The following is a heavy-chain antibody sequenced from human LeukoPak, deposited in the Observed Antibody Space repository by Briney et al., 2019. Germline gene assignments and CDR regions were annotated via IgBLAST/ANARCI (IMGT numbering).Heavy chain of an antibody. V-gene: IGHV3-30-3*01. D-gene: IGHD3-16*01. CDR3: ARGPKYYDYVWGRSLDY. CDR2: ISYDGSNK. Sequence: GGSLRLSCAASGFTFSSYAMHWVRQAPGKGLEWVAVISYDGSNKYYADSVKGRFTISRDNSKNTLYLQMNSLRAEDTAVYYCARGPKYYDYVWGRSLDYWGQGTLVTVSS. CDR1: GFTFSSYA. J-gene: IGHJ4*02.